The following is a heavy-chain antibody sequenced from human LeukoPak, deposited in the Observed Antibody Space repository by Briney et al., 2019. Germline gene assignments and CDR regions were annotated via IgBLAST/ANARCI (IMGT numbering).Heavy chain of an antibody. J-gene: IGHJ6*03. CDR2: ISSTSTLI. V-gene: IGHV3-21*01. CDR3: ARDYFDSSDYPQTYYYYYMDV. CDR1: GFTLRVYS. Sequence: KPGGSLRLSRAASGFTLRVYSMNWVPQAPGKGQEWVASISSTSTLIYSSNAVKGRFTISRDTAKISLFQQMNSLRAEDRAISAWARDYFDSSDYPQTYYYYYMDVWGKGTTVTVSS. D-gene: IGHD3-22*01.